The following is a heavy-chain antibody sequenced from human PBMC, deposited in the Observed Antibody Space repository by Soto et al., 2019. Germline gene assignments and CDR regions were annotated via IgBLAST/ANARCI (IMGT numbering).Heavy chain of an antibody. Sequence: QITLKESGPTLVKPTQTLTLTCTFSGFSLSTSGVGVGWIRQPPGKALEWLALIYWDDDKRYSPSLKSRLTITKDTSKNPVVLTMTNMDPVDTATYYCAHSRPSTHGGGEIDYWGQGTLVTVSS. CDR3: AHSRPSTHGGGEIDY. V-gene: IGHV2-5*02. D-gene: IGHD3-16*01. CDR2: IYWDDDK. CDR1: GFSLSTSGVG. J-gene: IGHJ4*02.